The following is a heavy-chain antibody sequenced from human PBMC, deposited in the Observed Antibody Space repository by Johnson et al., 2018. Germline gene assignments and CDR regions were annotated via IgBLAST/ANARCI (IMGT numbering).Heavy chain of an antibody. Sequence: VRLLECGGGEVRPRGTLILTCEASRFTFDNYAMSWVRHGTGKGLVRVSGINWNGGRTGYADSVKGRFTISRYNAENSLFLRLNSLTPEDTALYYCARDDADAFEIWGQGTMVTVVS. D-gene: IGHD2-2*01. V-gene: IGHV3-20*04. J-gene: IGHJ3*02. CDR1: RFTFDNYA. CDR3: ARDDADAFEI. CDR2: INWNGGRT.